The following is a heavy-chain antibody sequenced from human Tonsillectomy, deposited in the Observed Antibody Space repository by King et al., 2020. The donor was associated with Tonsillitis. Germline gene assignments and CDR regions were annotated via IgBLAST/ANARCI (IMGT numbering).Heavy chain of an antibody. CDR3: AREGGRGGRADY. Sequence: VQLVESGGGLVQPGGSLRLSCAASGFTFSRYWRSWGRQAPGKGLEGVANIKQEGSEKYYVDAVKGRLTISRDNAKNSLYLQMNSLRAEDTAVYYCAREGGRGGRADYWGQGTLVTVSS. V-gene: IGHV3-7*04. J-gene: IGHJ4*02. CDR2: IKQEGSEK. CDR1: GFTFSRYW. D-gene: IGHD3-16*01.